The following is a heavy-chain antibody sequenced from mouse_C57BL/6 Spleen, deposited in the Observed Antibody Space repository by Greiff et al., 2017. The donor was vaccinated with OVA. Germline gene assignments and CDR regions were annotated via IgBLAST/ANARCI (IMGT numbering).Heavy chain of an antibody. CDR2: IDPANGNT. V-gene: IGHV14-3*01. D-gene: IGHD2-4*01. CDR1: GFNIKNTY. Sequence: EVQLQESVAELVRPGASVKLSCTASGFNIKNTYMHWVKQRPEQGLEWIGRIDPANGNTTYAPKFQGKATITADTASNTAYLQLSSLTSEDTAIYYCARGFDYDGRFAYWGQGTLVTVSA. J-gene: IGHJ3*01. CDR3: ARGFDYDGRFAY.